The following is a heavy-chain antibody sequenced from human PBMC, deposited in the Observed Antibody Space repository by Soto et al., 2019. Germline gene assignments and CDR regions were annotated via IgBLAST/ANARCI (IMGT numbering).Heavy chain of an antibody. Sequence: GQALKLSCTGSGYSFTSYWSGWVRQMPGKGLEWMGIIYPGDSDTRYSPSFQGQVTISADKSISTAYLQWSSLKASDTAMYYCARHGGREFWNSFDYWGQGTLVTVSS. CDR2: IYPGDSDT. CDR3: ARHGGREFWNSFDY. V-gene: IGHV5-51*01. J-gene: IGHJ4*02. CDR1: GYSFTSYW. D-gene: IGHD1-26*01.